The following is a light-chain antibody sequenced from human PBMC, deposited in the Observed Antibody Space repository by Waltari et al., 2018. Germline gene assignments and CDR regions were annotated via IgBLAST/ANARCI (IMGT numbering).Light chain of an antibody. J-gene: IGKJ4*01. Sequence: CRASQSISNWLALYQHKPAKAPKLLIYKASTLASGVPSRFSGSGSGTDFSLTISSLQPDDFATYYCQQYNSYSLLTFGGGTKVEIK. CDR1: QSISNW. CDR3: QQYNSYSLLT. V-gene: IGKV1-5*03. CDR2: KAS.